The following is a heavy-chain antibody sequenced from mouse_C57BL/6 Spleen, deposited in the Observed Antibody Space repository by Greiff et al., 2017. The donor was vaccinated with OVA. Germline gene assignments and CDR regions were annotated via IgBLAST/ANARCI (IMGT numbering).Heavy chain of an antibody. D-gene: IGHD1-2*01. V-gene: IGHV1-53*01. J-gene: IGHJ2*01. CDR1: GYTFTSYW. Sequence: QVHVKQPGTELVKPGASVKLSCKASGYTFTSYWMHWVKQRPGQGLEWIGNINPSNGGTNYNEKFKSKATLTVDKSSSTAYMQLSSLTSEDSAVYYCARGKITTAFEDWGQGTTLTVSS. CDR3: ARGKITTAFED. CDR2: INPSNGGT.